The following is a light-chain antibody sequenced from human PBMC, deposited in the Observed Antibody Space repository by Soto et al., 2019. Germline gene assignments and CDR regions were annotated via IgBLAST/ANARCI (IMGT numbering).Light chain of an antibody. J-gene: IGLJ3*02. CDR1: SSDVGGYNY. CDR3: SSYTSSSTPWV. Sequence: QSALTQPASVSGSPGQSITISCTGTSSDVGGYNYVSWYQQHPGKAPKLMIYEVSNRPSGVSNRFSGSKSGNTAYLTISVLQAEDEAYYYCSSYTSSSTPWVFGGGTKVTVL. V-gene: IGLV2-14*01. CDR2: EVS.